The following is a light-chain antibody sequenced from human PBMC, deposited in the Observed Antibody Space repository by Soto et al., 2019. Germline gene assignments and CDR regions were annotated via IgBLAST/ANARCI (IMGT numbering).Light chain of an antibody. CDR1: SSDVGAYKY. CDR2: AVS. Sequence: QSALTQPPSASGSPGQSVTISCTGTSSDVGAYKYVSWYQQHPGKAPKLMIYAVSERPSGVPDRFSGSKSGNTASLTVSGLQAEDEADYYCCSYAGSYTLVFGGGTKLTVL. V-gene: IGLV2-8*01. CDR3: CSYAGSYTLV. J-gene: IGLJ2*01.